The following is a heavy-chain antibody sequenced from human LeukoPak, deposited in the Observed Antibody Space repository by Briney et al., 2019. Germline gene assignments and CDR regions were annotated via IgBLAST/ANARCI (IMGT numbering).Heavy chain of an antibody. Sequence: GGSLRLSCAASGFTFSSHWMHWVRQAPGKGLEWVSAISGNGGSTYYADSVKGRFTISRDNSKNTLYLQMNSLRAEDTAVYYCAKGGVLRYFDWLLYIYWGQGTLVTVSS. V-gene: IGHV3-23*01. CDR1: GFTFSSHW. D-gene: IGHD3-9*01. CDR2: ISGNGGST. CDR3: AKGGVLRYFDWLLYIY. J-gene: IGHJ4*02.